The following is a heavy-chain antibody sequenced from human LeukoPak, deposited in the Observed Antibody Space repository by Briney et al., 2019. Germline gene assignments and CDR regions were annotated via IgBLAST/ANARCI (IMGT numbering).Heavy chain of an antibody. CDR2: IYYSGST. CDR3: ARGRLGGNS. CDR1: GGSITNYY. J-gene: IGHJ4*02. V-gene: IGHV4-59*12. D-gene: IGHD3-10*01. Sequence: KTPETLSLTCTVSGGSITNYYWDWIRHPPENGLEWIGSIYYSGSTNYNPSLKSRVTMSVDTSKNQFSLQLNSVTAADTAVYYCARGRLGGNSWGQGTLVTVSS.